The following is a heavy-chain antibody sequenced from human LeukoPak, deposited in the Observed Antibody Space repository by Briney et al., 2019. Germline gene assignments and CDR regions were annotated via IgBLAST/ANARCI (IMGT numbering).Heavy chain of an antibody. Sequence: ASVKIPCKASGYTFTGHYMHWVRQAPGQGLEWMGWINCNTGGTNYAQNFQGWVRMTRDTSISTVYMELSRLRSDDTAVYYCAREFSSSWFDYWGQGTLVTVSS. CDR1: GYTFTGHY. CDR3: AREFSSSWFDY. J-gene: IGHJ4*02. V-gene: IGHV1-2*04. CDR2: INCNTGGT. D-gene: IGHD3-22*01.